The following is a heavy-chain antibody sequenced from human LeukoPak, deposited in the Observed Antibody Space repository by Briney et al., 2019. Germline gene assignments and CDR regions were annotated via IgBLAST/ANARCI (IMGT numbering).Heavy chain of an antibody. V-gene: IGHV4-59*01. CDR1: GDSIRNNY. D-gene: IGHD3-10*01. J-gene: IGHJ2*01. Sequence: SETLSLTCSVSGDSIRNNYWSWIRQPPGQGLEWIGYIYSSGSTTYNPSLKSRITISVDTSKNQFSLNLSSVTAADTAVYYCARRRGRTRGFWYFDLWGRGTLVTVSS. CDR2: IYSSGST. CDR3: ARRRGRTRGFWYFDL.